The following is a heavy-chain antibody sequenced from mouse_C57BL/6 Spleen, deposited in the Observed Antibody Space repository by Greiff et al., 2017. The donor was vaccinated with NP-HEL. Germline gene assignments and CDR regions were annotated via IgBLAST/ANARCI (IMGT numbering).Heavy chain of an antibody. D-gene: IGHD2-4*01. CDR3: ARNDDYDEGWFAY. CDR1: GYSITSGYY. Sequence: DVKLQESGPGLVKPSQSLSLTCSVTGYSITSGYYWNWIRQFPGNKLEWMGYISYDGSNNYNPSLKNRISITRDTSKNQFFLKLNSVTTEDTSTYYCARNDDYDEGWFAYWGQGTLVTVSA. CDR2: ISYDGSN. V-gene: IGHV3-6*01. J-gene: IGHJ3*01.